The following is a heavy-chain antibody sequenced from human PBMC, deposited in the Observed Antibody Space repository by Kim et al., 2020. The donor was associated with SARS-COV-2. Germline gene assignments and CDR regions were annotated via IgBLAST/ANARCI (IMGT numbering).Heavy chain of an antibody. V-gene: IGHV1-18*01. D-gene: IGHD3-22*01. Sequence: AQKLKGRVTMTTDTATSTAYMELRSLRSDDTAVYYCASSHYDSSGYNFDYWGQGTLVTVSS. J-gene: IGHJ4*02. CDR3: ASSHYDSSGYNFDY.